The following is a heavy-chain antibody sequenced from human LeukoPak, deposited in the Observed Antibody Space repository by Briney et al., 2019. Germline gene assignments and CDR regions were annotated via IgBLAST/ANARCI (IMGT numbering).Heavy chain of an antibody. CDR2: ISAYNSAYNGNT. V-gene: IGHV1-18*01. D-gene: IGHD3-10*01. CDR1: GYTFINYG. Sequence: ASVKVSCKASGYTFINYGITWVRQAPGPGLEWMGWISAYNSAYNGNTHYAQRLQGRVTMTTDTSTNTGYMELRSLRSDDTVVYYCAREYGSGSYAGIDYWGQGTLVTVSS. CDR3: AREYGSGSYAGIDY. J-gene: IGHJ4*02.